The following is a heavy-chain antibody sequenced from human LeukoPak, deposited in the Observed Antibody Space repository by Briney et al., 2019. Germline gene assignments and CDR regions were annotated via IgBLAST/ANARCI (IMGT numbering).Heavy chain of an antibody. CDR1: GGSFSGYY. CDR3: ARGCMITFGGVIVIPSYYYGMDV. CDR2: INHSGST. J-gene: IGHJ6*02. V-gene: IGHV4-34*01. D-gene: IGHD3-16*02. Sequence: SETLSLTCAVYGGSFSGYYWSWIRQPPGKGLEWIGEINHSGSTNYNPSLKSRVTISVDTSKNQFSLKLSSVTAADTAVYYCARGCMITFGGVIVIPSYYYGMDVWGQGATVTVSS.